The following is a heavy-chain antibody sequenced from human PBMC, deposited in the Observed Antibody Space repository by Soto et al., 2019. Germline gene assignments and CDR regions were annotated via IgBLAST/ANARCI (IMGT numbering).Heavy chain of an antibody. Sequence: TSETLSLTCAVSGDSISGGGFSWNWIRQSPGKGLEWIGYIYPSGTSYFNPSLKSRVSISLDKSRNQFSLRLSSMTAADTAVYYCARGQYFGWGSPDRGHGTLVTGSS. CDR1: GDSISGGGFS. V-gene: IGHV4-30-2*06. CDR2: IYPSGTS. D-gene: IGHD3-16*01. CDR3: ARGQYFGWGSPD. J-gene: IGHJ4*03.